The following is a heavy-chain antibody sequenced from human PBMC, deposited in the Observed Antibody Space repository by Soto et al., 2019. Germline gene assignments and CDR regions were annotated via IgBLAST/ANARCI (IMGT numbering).Heavy chain of an antibody. Sequence: GSGPTLVNPTQTLTLTCTFSGFSLSTSGMCVSWIRQPPGKALEWLARIDWDDDKYYSTSLETRLTISKDTSKNQVVLTMTNMDPVDTATYYCARSTYYYDSSGYGFYYFDYWGQGTLVTSPQ. CDR3: ARSTYYYDSSGYGFYYFDY. CDR1: GFSLSTSGMC. J-gene: IGHJ4*02. D-gene: IGHD3-22*01. CDR2: IDWDDDK. V-gene: IGHV2-70*11.